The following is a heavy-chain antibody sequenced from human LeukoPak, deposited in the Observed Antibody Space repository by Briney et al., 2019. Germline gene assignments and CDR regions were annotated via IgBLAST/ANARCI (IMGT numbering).Heavy chain of an antibody. CDR2: IKHDESEK. CDR1: GGSISSSSYY. D-gene: IGHD3-16*01. J-gene: IGHJ4*02. Sequence: ETLSLTCTVSGGSISSSSYYWGWIRQAPGKGLEWVANIKHDESEKNYLDSVKGRFTISRDNAQNSLYLQMNGLRVEDTAVYYCTRRLDDWGQGTLVTVSS. CDR3: TRRLDD. V-gene: IGHV3-7*01.